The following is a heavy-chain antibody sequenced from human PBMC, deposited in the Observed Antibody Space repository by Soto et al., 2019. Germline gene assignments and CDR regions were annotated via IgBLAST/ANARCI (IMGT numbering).Heavy chain of an antibody. J-gene: IGHJ4*02. CDR2: ISNDGKNE. CDR3: ARGVYSSSWYFDY. V-gene: IGHV3-30*04. CDR1: GFTFSRYA. D-gene: IGHD6-13*01. Sequence: PGGSLRLSCAASGFTFSRYAMHWVRQTPGKGLEWVAVISNDGKNEYYGDPVKGRFTISRDNSKNTLYLQMNSLRAEDTAVYHCARGVYSSSWYFDYWGQGTLVTVSS.